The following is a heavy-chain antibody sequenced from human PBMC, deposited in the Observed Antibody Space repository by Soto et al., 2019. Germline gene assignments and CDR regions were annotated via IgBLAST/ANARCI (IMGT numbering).Heavy chain of an antibody. CDR3: ARGFHGGGLGFDY. J-gene: IGHJ4*02. CDR2: ISSSSSYI. Sequence: EVQLVESGGGLVKPGGSLRLSCAASGFTFSSYSMNWVRQAPGKGLEWVSSISSSSSYIYYADSVKGRFTISRDNAKHTLYLPMNSLRAEDTAVYYCARGFHGGGLGFDYWGQGTLVTVSS. V-gene: IGHV3-21*01. D-gene: IGHD3-10*01. CDR1: GFTFSSYS.